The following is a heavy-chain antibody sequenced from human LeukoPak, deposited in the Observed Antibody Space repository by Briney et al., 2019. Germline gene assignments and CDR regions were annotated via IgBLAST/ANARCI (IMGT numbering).Heavy chain of an antibody. CDR1: GGSISSYY. Sequence: PSETLPLTCTVSGGSISSYYWSWIRQPAGKGLEWIGRIYTSGSTNYNPSLKSRVTMSVDTSKNQFSLKLSSVTAADTAVYYCARERSYYDRYFDLWGRGTLVTVSS. J-gene: IGHJ2*01. CDR2: IYTSGST. CDR3: ARERSYYDRYFDL. D-gene: IGHD1-26*01. V-gene: IGHV4-4*07.